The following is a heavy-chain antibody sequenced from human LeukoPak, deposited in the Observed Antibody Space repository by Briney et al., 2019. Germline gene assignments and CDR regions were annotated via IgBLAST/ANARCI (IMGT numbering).Heavy chain of an antibody. CDR3: ASQLKDCSGGSCYYRGYFQH. CDR2: ISGSGGST. J-gene: IGHJ1*01. D-gene: IGHD2-15*01. CDR1: GFTFSSYA. Sequence: GGSLRLSCAASGFTFSSYAMSWVRQAPGKGLERVSAISGSGGSTYYADSVKGRFTISRDNSKNTLYLQMNSLRAEDTAVYYCASQLKDCSGGSCYYRGYFQHWGQGTLVTVSS. V-gene: IGHV3-23*01.